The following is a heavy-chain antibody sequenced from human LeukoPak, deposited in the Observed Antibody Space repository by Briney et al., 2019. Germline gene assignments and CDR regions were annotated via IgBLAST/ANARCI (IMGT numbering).Heavy chain of an antibody. CDR1: GGSISSSSYC. J-gene: IGHJ4*02. CDR3: ARQGEIAVAGIVFDY. V-gene: IGHV4-39*01. CDR2: IYYSGST. Sequence: PSETLSLTCTVSGGSISSSSYCWGWIRQPPGKGLEWIGSIYYSGSTYYNPSLKSRVTISVDTSKNQFSLKLSSVTAADTAVYYCARQGEIAVAGIVFDYWGQGTLVTVSS. D-gene: IGHD6-19*01.